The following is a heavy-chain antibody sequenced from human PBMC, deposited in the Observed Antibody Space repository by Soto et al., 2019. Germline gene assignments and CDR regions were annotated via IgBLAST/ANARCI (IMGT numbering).Heavy chain of an antibody. CDR1: GGTFSSYA. CDR3: ARRGSSGYRYWYFDL. CDR2: IIPIFGTA. D-gene: IGHD3-22*01. V-gene: IGHV1-69*06. Sequence: SVKVSCKASGGTFSSYAISWVRQAPGQGLEWMGGIIPIFGTANYAQKFRGRVTITADKSTSTAYMELSSLRSEDTAVYYCARRGSSGYRYWYFDLWGRGTLVTVSS. J-gene: IGHJ2*01.